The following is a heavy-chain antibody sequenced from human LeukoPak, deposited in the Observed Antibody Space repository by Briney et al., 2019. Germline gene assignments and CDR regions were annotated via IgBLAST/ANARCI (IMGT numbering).Heavy chain of an antibody. J-gene: IGHJ4*02. CDR3: ARVNYDTAGYTSYYFDY. D-gene: IGHD3-22*01. CDR2: IYYSGST. V-gene: IGHV4-59*01. Sequence: SETLSLTCTVSGGSISSYYWSWIRQPPGKGLEWIGYIYYSGSTNYNPSLKSRVTISVDTSKNQFSLKLSSVTAADTAVYYCARVNYDTAGYTSYYFDYWGQGTLVTVSS. CDR1: GGSISSYY.